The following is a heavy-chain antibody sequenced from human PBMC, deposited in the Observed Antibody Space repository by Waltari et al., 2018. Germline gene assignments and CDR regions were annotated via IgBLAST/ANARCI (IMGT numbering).Heavy chain of an antibody. CDR3: VSYPIFQGAVDAFDI. CDR2: ISDDGSST. J-gene: IGHJ3*02. D-gene: IGHD3-3*02. V-gene: IGHV3-30*03. CDR1: GFTFGPYG. Sequence: QVQLVESGGGVVKPGRSLRLSCAASGFTFGPYGLHGVRQAPGKGLEWVAVISDDGSSTYYGDSVKGRFTLSRDNSRNTLNLQMNRLRTEDTAMYYCVSYPIFQGAVDAFDIWGQGTMVTVSS.